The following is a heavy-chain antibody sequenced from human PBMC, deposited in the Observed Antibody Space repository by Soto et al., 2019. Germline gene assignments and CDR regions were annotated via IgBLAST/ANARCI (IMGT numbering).Heavy chain of an antibody. V-gene: IGHV5-10-1*01. CDR2: IDPSDSYT. J-gene: IGHJ3*02. D-gene: IGHD5-12*01. CDR1: GYSFLNYW. CDR3: ASRRRGYSGYSAFDI. Sequence: PGESLKISCKGSGYSFLNYWIGWVRQMPGKGLEWMGRIDPSDSYTNYSPSFQGHVTISADKSISTAYLQWSSLKASDTAMYYCASRRRGYSGYSAFDIWGQGTMVT.